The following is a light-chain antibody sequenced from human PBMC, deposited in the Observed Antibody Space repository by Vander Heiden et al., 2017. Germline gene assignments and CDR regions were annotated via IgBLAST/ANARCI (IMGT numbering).Light chain of an antibody. CDR3: QVWAGRSDHVI. CDR1: NIGSKG. Sequence: SYVLTQPPSVSVAPGETARITCGGNNIGSKGVHWYQQKPGQAPVLVIYYDKDRPSGIHARFSGSNSGNTATLTISRVEAGDEADYYCQVWAGRSDHVIFGGGSKLTVL. V-gene: IGLV3-21*04. J-gene: IGLJ2*01. CDR2: YDK.